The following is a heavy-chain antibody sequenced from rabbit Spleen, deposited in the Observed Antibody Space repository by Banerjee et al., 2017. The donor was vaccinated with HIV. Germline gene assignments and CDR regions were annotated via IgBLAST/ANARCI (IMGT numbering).Heavy chain of an antibody. CDR3: ARDTGSSFSSYGMDL. J-gene: IGHJ6*01. Sequence: QEQLVESGGGLVKPEGSLTLTCKASGFSFSSNDYMCWVRQAPGKGLEWISCITGASSDFTYSATWAKGRFTISKTSSTTVTLQMTSLTVADTATYFCARDTGSSFSSYGMDLWGQGTLVTV. D-gene: IGHD8-1*01. V-gene: IGHV1S45*01. CDR1: GFSFSSNDY. CDR2: ITGASSDFT.